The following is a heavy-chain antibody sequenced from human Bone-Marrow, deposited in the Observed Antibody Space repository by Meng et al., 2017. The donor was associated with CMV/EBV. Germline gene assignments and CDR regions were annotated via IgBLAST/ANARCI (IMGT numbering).Heavy chain of an antibody. J-gene: IGHJ6*02. D-gene: IGHD2-2*01. CDR2: IKQDGSEK. CDR3: ARVVPAAMYYYYYGMDV. Sequence: GESLKISCAASGFTFSSYGMHWVRQAPGKGLEWVANIKQDGSEKYYVDSVKGRFTISRDNAKNSLYLQMNSLRAEDTAVYYCARVVPAAMYYYYYGMDVWGQGTTVTVSS. V-gene: IGHV3-7*01. CDR1: GFTFSSYG.